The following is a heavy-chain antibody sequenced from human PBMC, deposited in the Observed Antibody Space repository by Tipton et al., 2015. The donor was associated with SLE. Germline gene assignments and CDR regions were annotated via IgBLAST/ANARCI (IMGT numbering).Heavy chain of an antibody. V-gene: IGHV4-61*02. CDR3: ARHRQLANFDH. CDR1: GGFINNGAYY. D-gene: IGHD1-1*01. Sequence: TLSLTCTVSGGFINNGAYYWSWIRQPAGKELEWIGRIYTGGSGTPIYNPSLKSRVTISVDTSKNQFSLTLSSVTAADTAVYYCARHRQLANFDHWGQGTLVTVSS. CDR2: IYTGGSGTP. J-gene: IGHJ4*02.